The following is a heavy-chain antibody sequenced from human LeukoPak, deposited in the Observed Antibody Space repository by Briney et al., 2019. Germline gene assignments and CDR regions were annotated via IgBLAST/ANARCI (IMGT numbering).Heavy chain of an antibody. V-gene: IGHV3-30*04. D-gene: IGHD6-19*01. CDR1: GFTFSSYA. CDR3: ARDLVSGWYGYKYFQH. J-gene: IGHJ1*01. Sequence: GRSLRLSCAASGFTFSSYAIHWVRQAPGKGLEWVAVISYDGSNKYYADSVKGRFTISRDNSKNTLYLQMNSLRAEDTAVYYCARDLVSGWYGYKYFQHWGQGTLVTVSS. CDR2: ISYDGSNK.